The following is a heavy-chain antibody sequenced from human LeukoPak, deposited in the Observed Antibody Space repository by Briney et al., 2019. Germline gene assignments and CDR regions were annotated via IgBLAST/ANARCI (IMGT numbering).Heavy chain of an antibody. V-gene: IGHV3-23*01. CDR2: ISGSGGST. J-gene: IGHJ6*03. CDR1: GFTFSSYG. CDR3: AKGLAGYYYYMDV. Sequence: GGSLRLSCAASGFTFSSYGMSWVRQAPGKGLEWVSAISGSGGSTYYADSVKGRFTISRDNSKNTLYLQMNSLRAEDTAVYYCAKGLAGYYYYMDVWGKGTTVTISS.